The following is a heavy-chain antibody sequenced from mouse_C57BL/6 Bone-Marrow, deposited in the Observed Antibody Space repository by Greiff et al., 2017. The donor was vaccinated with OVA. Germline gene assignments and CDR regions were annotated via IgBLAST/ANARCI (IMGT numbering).Heavy chain of an antibody. J-gene: IGHJ2*01. CDR2: IYPRSGNT. CDR1: GYTFTSYG. V-gene: IGHV1-81*01. Sequence: VKVVESGAELARPGASVKLSCKASGYTFTSYGISWVKQRTGQGLEWIGEIYPRSGNTYYNEKFKGKATLTADKSSSTAYMELRSLTSEDSAVYFCARASYGSSYNYWGQGTTLTVSS. D-gene: IGHD1-1*01. CDR3: ARASYGSSYNY.